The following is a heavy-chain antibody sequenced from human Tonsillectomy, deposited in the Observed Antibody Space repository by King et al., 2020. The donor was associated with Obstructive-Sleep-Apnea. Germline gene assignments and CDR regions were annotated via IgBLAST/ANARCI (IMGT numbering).Heavy chain of an antibody. CDR1: GFTFTTYA. CDR2: ISGSGDST. Sequence: VQLVESGGGLVQPGGSLRLSCAASGFTFTTYAMSWVRQAPGKGLEWVSVISGSGDSTYYVDSVKGRFTISRDNSKNTLYLQMNSLRAEDTAVYYCAKDLDFWSGYYTGILDYWGQGTLVTVSS. J-gene: IGHJ4*02. CDR3: AKDLDFWSGYYTGILDY. V-gene: IGHV3-23*04. D-gene: IGHD3-3*01.